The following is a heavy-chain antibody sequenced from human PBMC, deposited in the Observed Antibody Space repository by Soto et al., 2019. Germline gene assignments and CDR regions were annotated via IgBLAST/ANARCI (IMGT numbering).Heavy chain of an antibody. CDR3: ARRGSINWYFDL. J-gene: IGHJ2*01. Sequence: QVQLQESGPGLVKPSETLSLTCTVSGGSLSSYYWSWIRQPPVKGLEWIGYIYYSGSTNYNPSLKSRVTISLDTSKDQFSLKLSSVTAADTAVYYCARRGSINWYFDLWGRCTLVTVSS. CDR2: IYYSGST. V-gene: IGHV4-59*08. D-gene: IGHD1-26*01. CDR1: GGSLSSYY.